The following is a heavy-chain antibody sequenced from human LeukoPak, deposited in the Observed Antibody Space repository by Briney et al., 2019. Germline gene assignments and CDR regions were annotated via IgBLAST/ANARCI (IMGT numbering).Heavy chain of an antibody. V-gene: IGHV1-46*01. Sequence: ASVKVSCKASGYTFTSYYMHWVRQAPGQGLEWMGITNPSGGSTSYAQKFQGRVTMTRDTSTSTVYRELSSLRSEDTAVYYCAVGDTAMVPFDYWGQGTLVTVSS. J-gene: IGHJ4*02. CDR2: TNPSGGST. D-gene: IGHD5-18*01. CDR1: GYTFTSYY. CDR3: AVGDTAMVPFDY.